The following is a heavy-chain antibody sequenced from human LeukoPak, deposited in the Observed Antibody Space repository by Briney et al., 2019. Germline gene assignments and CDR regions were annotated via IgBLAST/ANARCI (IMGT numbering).Heavy chain of an antibody. CDR2: ISSSSYI. J-gene: IGHJ4*02. CDR3: ARRGIAAAGAFDY. CDR1: GFTFTTYW. D-gene: IGHD6-13*01. V-gene: IGHV3-21*01. Sequence: GGSLRLSCAASGFTFTTYWMSWVRQAPGKGLEWVSSISSSSYIYYADSVKGRFTISRDNAKNSLYLQMNSLRAEDTAMYYCARRGIAAAGAFDYWGQGTLVTVSS.